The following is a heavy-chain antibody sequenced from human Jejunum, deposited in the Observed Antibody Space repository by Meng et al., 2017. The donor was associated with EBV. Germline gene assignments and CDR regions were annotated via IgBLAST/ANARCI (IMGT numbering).Heavy chain of an antibody. V-gene: IGHV3-74*01. CDR1: GFTLSDHW. D-gene: IGHD1-26*01. CDR2: IKPDGRNI. J-gene: IGHJ4*02. Sequence: EGEPVEFGGGLVQPGGSLRLSCAASGFTLSDHWIHWVRQAPGEGLMWVSRIKPDGRNINYGDSVKGRFTISRDNAKNKVYLQMNSLRAEDTAVYYCTRAGYYRFDYWGQGALVTVSS. CDR3: TRAGYYRFDY.